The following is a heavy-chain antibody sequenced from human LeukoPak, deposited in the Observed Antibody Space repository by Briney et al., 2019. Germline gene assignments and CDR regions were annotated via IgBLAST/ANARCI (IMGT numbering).Heavy chain of an antibody. CDR1: GFTFSSYA. D-gene: IGHD3-22*01. V-gene: IGHV3-23*01. CDR2: ISGSGGST. J-gene: IGHJ1*01. CDR3: AKAYYYDSSGYYYVRYFQH. Sequence: PGGSLRLPCAASGFTFSSYAMSWVRQAPGKGLEWVSAISGSGGSTYYADSVKGRFTISRDNSKNTLYLQMNSLRAEDTAVYYCAKAYYYDSSGYYYVRYFQHWGQGTLVTVSS.